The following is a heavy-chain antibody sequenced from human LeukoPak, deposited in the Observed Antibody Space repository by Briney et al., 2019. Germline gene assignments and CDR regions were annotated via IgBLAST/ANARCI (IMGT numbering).Heavy chain of an antibody. CDR2: INSNGSRT. J-gene: IGHJ4*02. D-gene: IGHD3-22*01. Sequence: GGSLRLSCSASGFTFKKYAMHWVRQALGKGLEYVSAINSNGSRTYYADSVKGRSTISRDNSKNTLFLQMSSLRVEDTAVYYCVKDLYYDNSGYYSGAFDYWGQGTLVTVSS. CDR3: VKDLYYDNSGYYSGAFDY. V-gene: IGHV3-64D*06. CDR1: GFTFKKYA.